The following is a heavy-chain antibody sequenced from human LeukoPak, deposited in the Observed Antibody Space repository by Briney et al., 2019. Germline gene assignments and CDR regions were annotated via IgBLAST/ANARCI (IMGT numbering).Heavy chain of an antibody. CDR3: ARVGGATTFGWFDP. CDR1: GGSFSGYY. V-gene: IGHV4-34*01. J-gene: IGHJ5*02. Sequence: KPSETLSLTCAVYGGSFSGYYWSWIRQPPGKGLEWIGEINHSGSTNYNPSLKSRVTISVDTSKNQFSLKLSSVTAADTAVYYCARVGGATTFGWFDPWGQGTLVTVSS. D-gene: IGHD1-26*01. CDR2: INHSGST.